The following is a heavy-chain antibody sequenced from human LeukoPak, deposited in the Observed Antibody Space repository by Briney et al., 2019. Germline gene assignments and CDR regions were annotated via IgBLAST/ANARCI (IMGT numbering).Heavy chain of an antibody. D-gene: IGHD2-2*01. CDR1: GFSFNIHA. V-gene: IGHV3-30*04. J-gene: IGHJ6*03. CDR2: ISYDGRYT. CDR3: AKEPLYCSSTSCYDYYYYYYMDV. Sequence: HTGGSLRLSCAASGFSFNIHAMHWVRQAPGKGLEWVAVISYDGRYTYYADSVKGRFTISRDNSKNTLYLQINSLRAEDTAVYYCAKEPLYCSSTSCYDYYYYYYMDVWGKGTTVTVSS.